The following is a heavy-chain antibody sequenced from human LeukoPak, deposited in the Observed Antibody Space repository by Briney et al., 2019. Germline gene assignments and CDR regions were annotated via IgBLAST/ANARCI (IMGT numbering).Heavy chain of an antibody. D-gene: IGHD6-13*01. V-gene: IGHV3-23*01. J-gene: IGHJ4*02. CDR3: AKDPGYSSSYDY. CDR2: ISGSGGST. CDR1: GFTFSSYA. Sequence: GGSLRLSCASSGFTFSSYAMSWVHQAPGKGLEWVSAISGSGGSTYYADSVKGRFTISRDNSKNTLYLQMNSLRAEDTAVYYCAKDPGYSSSYDYWGQGTLVTVSS.